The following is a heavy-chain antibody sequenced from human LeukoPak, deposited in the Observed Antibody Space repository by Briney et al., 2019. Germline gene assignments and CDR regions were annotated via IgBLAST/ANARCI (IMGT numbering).Heavy chain of an antibody. Sequence: GESLKISCKVSGYSFTNYWIAWVRQMPGKGLEWMGIIYPNDSDTRYSPSFQGQVTISADRSISTAYLQWSSLKASDTAMYYCARRNGDAFDYWGQGTLVTVST. J-gene: IGHJ4*02. D-gene: IGHD4-17*01. CDR2: IYPNDSDT. V-gene: IGHV5-51*01. CDR3: ARRNGDAFDY. CDR1: GYSFTNYW.